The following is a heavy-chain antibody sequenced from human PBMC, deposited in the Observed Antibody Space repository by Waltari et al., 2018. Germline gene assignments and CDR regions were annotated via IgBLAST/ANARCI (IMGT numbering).Heavy chain of an antibody. CDR2: ISFSDAT. J-gene: IGHJ5*02. CDR1: GFTFHSYA. Sequence: EVQLLESGGELVQAGGSLRLSCGISGFTFHSYAINWVRRAPGRGLQGVAAISFSDATFHADSVKGRFTISRDTSKDTVYLQMNSLRADDTAVYYCARERHRLMEVGYLMALDPWGQGTLVTVSS. V-gene: IGHV3-23*01. CDR3: ARERHRLMEVGYLMALDP. D-gene: IGHD3-3*01.